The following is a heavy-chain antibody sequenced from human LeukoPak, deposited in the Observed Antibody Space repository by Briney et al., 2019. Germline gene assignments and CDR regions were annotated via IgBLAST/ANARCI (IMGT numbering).Heavy chain of an antibody. V-gene: IGHV1-2*02. J-gene: IGHJ6*02. CDR3: TRSGGVAAVNFYGMDV. CDR2: INPNSGGT. D-gene: IGHD2-15*01. CDR1: GYTFTGYH. Sequence: ASVKVSCKASGYTFTGYHMHWVRQAPGQGLEWMGWINPNSGGTNYAQKFQDRVTMTRDTSISTAYMELSRLKSDDTAVYYCTRSGGVAAVNFYGMDVWGQGTTVTVSS.